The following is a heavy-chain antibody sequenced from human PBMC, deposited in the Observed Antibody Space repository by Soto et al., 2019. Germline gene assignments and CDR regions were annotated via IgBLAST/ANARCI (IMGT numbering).Heavy chain of an antibody. CDR1: GFTFSSYS. D-gene: IGHD3-16*02. Sequence: EVQLVESGGGLVQPGGSLRLSCAASGFTFSSYSMNWVRQAPGKGLEWVSYISSSSSTIYYADSVKGRFTISRDNAKNSLYLQMNSLRDEDTAVYYCAREAYDYVWGSYRQFDYWGQGTLVTVSS. J-gene: IGHJ4*02. V-gene: IGHV3-48*02. CDR3: AREAYDYVWGSYRQFDY. CDR2: ISSSSSTI.